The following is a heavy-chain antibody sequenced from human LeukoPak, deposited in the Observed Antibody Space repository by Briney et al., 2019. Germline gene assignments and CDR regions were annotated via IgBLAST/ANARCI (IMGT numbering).Heavy chain of an antibody. J-gene: IGHJ4*02. D-gene: IGHD3-10*01. Sequence: SETLSLTCAVYGGSFSGCYWSWIRQPPGKGLEWIGEINHSGSTNYNPSLKSRVTISVDTSKNQFSLKLSSVTAANTAVYYCARRRWFGPLGYFDYWGQGTLVTVSS. CDR1: GGSFSGCY. CDR3: ARRRWFGPLGYFDY. CDR2: INHSGST. V-gene: IGHV4-34*01.